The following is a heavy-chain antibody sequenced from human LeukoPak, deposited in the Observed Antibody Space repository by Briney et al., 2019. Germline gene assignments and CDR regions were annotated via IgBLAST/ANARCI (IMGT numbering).Heavy chain of an antibody. J-gene: IGHJ4*02. V-gene: IGHV1-24*01. Sequence: ASVKVSCKLSGNTLRELPIQWVRQAGGKGLEWMAGFDPENAEIVYAQKFKGRVTMTEDTSTNTAYMELTSLTSDDTALYYCATRGSDFWSGFDFWGQGTQVTASS. CDR3: ATRGSDFWSGFDF. D-gene: IGHD3-3*01. CDR2: FDPENAEI. CDR1: GNTLRELP.